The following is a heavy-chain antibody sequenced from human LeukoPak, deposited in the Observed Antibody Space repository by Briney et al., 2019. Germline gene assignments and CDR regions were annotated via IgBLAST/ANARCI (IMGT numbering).Heavy chain of an antibody. D-gene: IGHD1-26*01. V-gene: IGHV1-18*01. J-gene: IGHJ6*02. CDR1: GYTFTSYG. Sequence: GASVKVSCKASGYTFTSYGISWVRQAPGQGLEWMGWISAYNGNTNYAQKLQGRVTMTTDTSTSTAYMELRSLRSDDTAVYYCARAGASIRHYYYGMDVWGQGTTVTVSS. CDR3: ARAGASIRHYYYGMDV. CDR2: ISAYNGNT.